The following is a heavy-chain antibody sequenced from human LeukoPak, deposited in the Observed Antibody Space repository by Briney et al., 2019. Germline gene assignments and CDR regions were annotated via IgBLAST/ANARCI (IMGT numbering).Heavy chain of an antibody. CDR1: GFTFSSYG. J-gene: IGHJ4*02. V-gene: IGHV3-33*01. CDR3: ARVYGGYGDYYFDY. D-gene: IGHD4-17*01. Sequence: PGGSLRLSCAASGFTFSSYGMHWVRQAPGKGLEWVAVIWYDGSNKYYADSVKGRFTISRDNAKNTLFLQMNSLRAEDTAVYYCARVYGGYGDYYFDYWGQGTLVTVSS. CDR2: IWYDGSNK.